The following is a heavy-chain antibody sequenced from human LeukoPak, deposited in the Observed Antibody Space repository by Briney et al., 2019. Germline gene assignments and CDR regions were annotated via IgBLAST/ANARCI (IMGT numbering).Heavy chain of an antibody. D-gene: IGHD3-10*01. CDR2: INHSGST. V-gene: IGHV4-34*01. CDR1: GGSFSGYY. J-gene: IGHJ5*02. Sequence: SETLSLTCAVYGGSFSGYYWSWIRQPPGKGLEWIGEINHSGSTNYNPSLKSRVTISVDTSKNQFSLELSSVTAADTAVYYCARQPQYSFYYGSGSPGGRFDPWGQGTLVTVSS. CDR3: ARQPQYSFYYGSGSPGGRFDP.